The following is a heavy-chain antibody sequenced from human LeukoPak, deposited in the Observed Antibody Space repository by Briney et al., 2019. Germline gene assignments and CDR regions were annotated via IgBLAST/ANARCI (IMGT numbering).Heavy chain of an antibody. V-gene: IGHV1-69*13. CDR2: IIPIFGTA. J-gene: IGHJ5*02. Sequence: SVKVSCKASGGTFSSYAISWVRQAPGQGLEWMGGIIPIFGTANYAQKFQGRVTITADESTSTAYMELSSLRSEDTAVYYCAREIDPPLEGIAAPNWFDPWGQGTLVTVSS. CDR3: AREIDPPLEGIAAPNWFDP. D-gene: IGHD6-6*01. CDR1: GGTFSSYA.